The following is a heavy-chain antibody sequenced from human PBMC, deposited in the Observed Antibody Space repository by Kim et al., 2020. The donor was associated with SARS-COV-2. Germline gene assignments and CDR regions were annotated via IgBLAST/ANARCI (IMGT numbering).Heavy chain of an antibody. V-gene: IGHV3-11*01. CDR2: TI. D-gene: IGHD2-21*01. J-gene: IGHJ4*02. CDR3: ARTYSSTAGF. Sequence: TIYYADSVKGRFTSARDNAKNSLYLQMNSLRAGDTAVYYCARTYSSTAGFWGQGTLVTVSS.